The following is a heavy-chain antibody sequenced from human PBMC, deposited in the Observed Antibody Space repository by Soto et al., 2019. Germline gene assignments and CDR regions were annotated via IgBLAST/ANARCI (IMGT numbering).Heavy chain of an antibody. Sequence: SXTLSLTCAVYGGSFSGYYWSWIRQPPVKGLEWIGEINHSGSTNYNPSLKSRVTISVDTSKNQFSLKLSSVTAADTAVYYCARGVPADYGDRNWFDPWGQGTLVTVSS. J-gene: IGHJ5*02. D-gene: IGHD4-17*01. CDR1: GGSFSGYY. CDR3: ARGVPADYGDRNWFDP. V-gene: IGHV4-34*01. CDR2: INHSGST.